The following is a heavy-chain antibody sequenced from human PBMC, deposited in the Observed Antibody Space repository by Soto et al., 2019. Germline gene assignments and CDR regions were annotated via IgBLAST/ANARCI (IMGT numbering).Heavy chain of an antibody. CDR2: ISYDGSNK. CDR3: VKDGSSGWPYYYGMDV. J-gene: IGHJ6*02. V-gene: IGHV3-30*18. Sequence: QVQLVESGGGVVQPGRSLRLSCAASGFTFSSYGMHWVRQAPGKGLEWVAVISYDGSNKYYADSLKGRFTVSRDNSKNTLYLQMSSLRAEDTAVYNCVKDGSSGWPYYYGMDVWGQGNTVTVSS. D-gene: IGHD6-19*01. CDR1: GFTFSSYG.